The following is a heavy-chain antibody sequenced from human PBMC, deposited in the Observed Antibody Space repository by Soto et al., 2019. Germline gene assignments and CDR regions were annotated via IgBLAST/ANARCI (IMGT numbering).Heavy chain of an antibody. CDR2: IYYSGST. CDR1: GGSISSYY. V-gene: IGHV4-59*08. D-gene: IGHD5-12*01. Sequence: SETLSLTCTVSGGSISSYYWSWIRQPPGKGLEWIGYIYYSGSTNYNPSLKSRVTISVDTSKNQFSLKLSSVTAADTAVYYCARGLGMATIVRGEIYPFDYWGQGTLVTVSS. J-gene: IGHJ4*02. CDR3: ARGLGMATIVRGEIYPFDY.